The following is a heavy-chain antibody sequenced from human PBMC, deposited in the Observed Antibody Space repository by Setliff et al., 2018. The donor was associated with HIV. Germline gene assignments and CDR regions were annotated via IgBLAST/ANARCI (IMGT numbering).Heavy chain of an antibody. CDR2: IKPDGSLK. CDR1: GFTFSDYW. J-gene: IGHJ4*02. Sequence: GGSLRLSCAASGFTFSDYWMSWVRQAPGKGLEWVATIKPDGSLKHYVDSVEGRFTISRDNAKNSLYLQMDSLRAEDTAVYYCAPLVGATGAPSYWGQGTLVTVSS. V-gene: IGHV3-7*01. D-gene: IGHD1-26*01. CDR3: APLVGATGAPSY.